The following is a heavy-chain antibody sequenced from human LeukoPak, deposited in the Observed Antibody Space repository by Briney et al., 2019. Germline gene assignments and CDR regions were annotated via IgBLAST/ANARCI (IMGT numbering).Heavy chain of an antibody. CDR3: ARAGSRGLGSSWSPVYYFDY. J-gene: IGHJ4*02. CDR2: FDPEDGET. D-gene: IGHD6-13*01. V-gene: IGHV1-24*01. Sequence: GASVKVSCKVSGYTLTELSMHWVRQAPGKGLEWMGGFDPEDGETIYAQKFQGRVTMTEDTSTDTAYMELSSLRSEDTAVYYCARAGSRGLGSSWSPVYYFDYWGQGTLVTVSS. CDR1: GYTLTELS.